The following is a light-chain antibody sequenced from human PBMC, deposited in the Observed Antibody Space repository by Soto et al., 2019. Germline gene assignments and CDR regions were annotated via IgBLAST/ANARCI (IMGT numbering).Light chain of an antibody. Sequence: EVVLTQSPGTLSLSPGERATLSCRASQTITSTYLVWYQQKPGQAPRLPIYGASTRATGIPDRFSGSGSGTDFTLTISRLEPEDFAVYYCHQYDTFGQGTKLEIK. J-gene: IGKJ2*01. CDR3: HQYDT. CDR2: GAS. V-gene: IGKV3-20*01. CDR1: QTITSTY.